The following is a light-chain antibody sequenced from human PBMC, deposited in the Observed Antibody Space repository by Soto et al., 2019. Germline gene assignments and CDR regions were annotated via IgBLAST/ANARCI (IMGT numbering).Light chain of an antibody. CDR1: SSDVGGYNY. J-gene: IGLJ1*01. CDR2: DVT. Sequence: QSALTQPASVSGSPEQSITISCTGTSSDVGGYNYVSWYQHHPGKAPKLIIYDVTNRPSGVSNPLSGSKSGNTASLTISGLQPEDEADYYCSSYTTSNTRQIVFGTGTKVTVL. CDR3: SSYTTSNTRQIV. V-gene: IGLV2-14*03.